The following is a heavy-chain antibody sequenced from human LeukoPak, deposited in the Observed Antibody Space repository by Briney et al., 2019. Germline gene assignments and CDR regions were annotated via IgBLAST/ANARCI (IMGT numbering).Heavy chain of an antibody. J-gene: IGHJ6*03. CDR2: IYTSGST. CDR3: AREDYCSSTSCLYYYYYYMDV. CDR1: GGSISSYY. V-gene: IGHV4-4*07. Sequence: SETLSLTCTVSGGSISSYYWSWIRQPAGKGLEWIGRIYTSGSTNYNPSLKSRVTMSVDMSKNQFSLKLSSVTAADTAVYYCAREDYCSSTSCLYYYYYYMDVWGKGTTVTVSS. D-gene: IGHD2-2*01.